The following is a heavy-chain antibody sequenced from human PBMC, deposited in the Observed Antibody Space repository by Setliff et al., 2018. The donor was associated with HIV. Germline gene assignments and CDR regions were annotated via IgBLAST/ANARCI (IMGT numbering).Heavy chain of an antibody. CDR3: ATRGEQLYFYGMDV. Sequence: ASVKVSCKASGYTFTSYYMHWVRQAPGQGLEWVGWIHTNTGDPTYAQGFTGRFVFSFDTSVNTAYLQISGLKAEDTAVYYCATRGEQLYFYGMDVWGQGTTVTVSS. CDR1: GYTFTSYY. J-gene: IGHJ6*02. V-gene: IGHV7-4-1*02. D-gene: IGHD1-26*01. CDR2: IHTNTGDP.